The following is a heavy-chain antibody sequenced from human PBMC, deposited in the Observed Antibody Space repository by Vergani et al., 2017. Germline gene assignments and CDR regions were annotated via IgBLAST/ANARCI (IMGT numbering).Heavy chain of an antibody. V-gene: IGHV4-59*01. CDR1: GGSISSYY. Sequence: QVQLQESGPGLVKPSETLSLTCTVSGGSISSYYWSWIRQPPGKGLEWIGYIYYSGSTNYNPSLKSRVTISVDTSKNQFSLKLSSVTAADTAVYYCARKLRFLVGPGAFDIWGQGTMVTFSS. D-gene: IGHD3-3*01. CDR2: IYYSGST. J-gene: IGHJ3*02. CDR3: ARKLRFLVGPGAFDI.